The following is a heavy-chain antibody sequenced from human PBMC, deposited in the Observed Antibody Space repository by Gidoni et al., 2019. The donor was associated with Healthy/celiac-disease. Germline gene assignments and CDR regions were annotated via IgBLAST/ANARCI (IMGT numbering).Heavy chain of an antibody. CDR2: IYYSGST. J-gene: IGHJ6*02. V-gene: IGHV4-59*08. CDR1: GASISSYY. D-gene: IGHD6-13*01. CDR3: ARHSSSWYEHYYYGMDV. Sequence: HVQLQESGPGLVKPSETLSLTCTVSGASISSYYWSWIRQPPGKGLEWCGYIYYSGSTNYNPSLKSRVTISVDTSKNQFSLKLSSVTAADTAVYYCARHSSSWYEHYYYGMDVWGQGTTVTVSS.